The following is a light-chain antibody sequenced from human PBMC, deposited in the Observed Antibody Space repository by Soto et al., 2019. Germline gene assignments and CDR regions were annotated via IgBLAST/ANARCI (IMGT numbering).Light chain of an antibody. V-gene: IGKV3D-15*01. CDR3: QQGRT. J-gene: IGKJ1*01. CDR1: QSVSTN. Sequence: EIVMTQSPATLSVSPGERATLSCRASQSVSTNLAWYQQKPGQAPRLLIYGTSTRATGIPARFSGSGSGTEFTLIISSLQSEAFAVYYCQQGRTFGQGTKVEI. CDR2: GTS.